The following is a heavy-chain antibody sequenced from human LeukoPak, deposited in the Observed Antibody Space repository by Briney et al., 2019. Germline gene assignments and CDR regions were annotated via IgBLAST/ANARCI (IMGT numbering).Heavy chain of an antibody. Sequence: GGSLRLSCAASGFAFSSYSMNWVRQAPGKGLEWVSYISSSSSTIYYADSVKGRFTISRDNAKNSLYLQMNSLRDEDTAVYYCARGNYYDSSGYYKGVDYWGQGTLVTVSS. J-gene: IGHJ4*02. CDR1: GFAFSSYS. D-gene: IGHD3-22*01. CDR3: ARGNYYDSSGYYKGVDY. CDR2: ISSSSSTI. V-gene: IGHV3-48*02.